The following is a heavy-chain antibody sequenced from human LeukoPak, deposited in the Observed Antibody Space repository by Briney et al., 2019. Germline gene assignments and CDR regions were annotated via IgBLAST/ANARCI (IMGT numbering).Heavy chain of an antibody. D-gene: IGHD3-10*01. Sequence: PSETLSLTCTVSGASISSYYWSWIRQPPGKELEWIGYRYYSGSTNYNPSLKSRVTISVDTSKNQVSLKLSSVTAADTAVYYCAGDRGSGDDNWFDPWGQGTLVTVSS. CDR3: AGDRGSGDDNWFDP. V-gene: IGHV4-59*01. CDR1: GASISSYY. J-gene: IGHJ5*02. CDR2: RYYSGST.